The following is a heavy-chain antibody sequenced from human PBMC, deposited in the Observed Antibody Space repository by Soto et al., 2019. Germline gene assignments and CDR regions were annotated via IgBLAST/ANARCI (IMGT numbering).Heavy chain of an antibody. Sequence: EVQLVESGGGSVQPGGSLRLSCVASGITFTNYWMHWVRQVPGKGLVWVARVDSDGRGTSYAGFVKGRFTISRDNAKNTPYLQMNSLRVEDTSMYYCGTVFEHWGQGIPVTVSS. CDR2: VDSDGRGT. J-gene: IGHJ4*02. V-gene: IGHV3-74*01. CDR1: GITFTNYW. CDR3: GTVFEH.